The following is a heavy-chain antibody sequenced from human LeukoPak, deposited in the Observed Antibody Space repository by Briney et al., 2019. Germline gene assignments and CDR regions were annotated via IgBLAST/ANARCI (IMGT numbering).Heavy chain of an antibody. CDR1: GGSFSGYY. CDR3: ARSLEDAFDI. CDR2: INHSGST. J-gene: IGHJ3*02. Sequence: SETLSLTCVVYGGSFSGYYWSWIRQPPGKGLEWIGEINHSGSTNYNPSLKSRVTISVDTSKNQFSLKLSSVTAADRAVYYCARSLEDAFDIWGEGTMVTVSS. D-gene: IGHD5-24*01. V-gene: IGHV4-34*01.